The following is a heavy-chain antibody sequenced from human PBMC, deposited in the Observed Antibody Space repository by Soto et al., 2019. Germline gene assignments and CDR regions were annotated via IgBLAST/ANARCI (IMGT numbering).Heavy chain of an antibody. D-gene: IGHD5-18*01. CDR1: GYTFTSYA. CDR2: INAGNGNT. Sequence: QVQLVQSGAEVKKPGASVKVSCKASGYTFTSYAMHWVRQAPGQRLEWMGWINAGNGNTKYSQKSKGRVTINRDTSASTAYMELSSLRSEETAVYYCARDPGYSYGYNWGQGTLVTVSS. CDR3: ARDPGYSYGYN. V-gene: IGHV1-3*01. J-gene: IGHJ4*02.